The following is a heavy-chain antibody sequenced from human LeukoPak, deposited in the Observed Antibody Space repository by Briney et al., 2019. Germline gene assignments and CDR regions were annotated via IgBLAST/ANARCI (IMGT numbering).Heavy chain of an antibody. CDR2: MNPNSGNT. CDR3: ARAGNYYYYYYMDV. J-gene: IGHJ6*03. Sequence: ASVKVSCKASGYTFTSYEINWVRQATGQGLEWMGWMNPNSGNTGYAQKFQGRVTMTRDTSISTAYMELSRLRSDDTAVYYCARAGNYYYYYYMDVWGKGTTVTISS. V-gene: IGHV1-8*02. CDR1: GYTFTSYE.